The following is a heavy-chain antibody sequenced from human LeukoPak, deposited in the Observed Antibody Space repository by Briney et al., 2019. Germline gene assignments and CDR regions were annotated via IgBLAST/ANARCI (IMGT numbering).Heavy chain of an antibody. CDR1: DFTFSRFA. D-gene: IGHD3-22*01. V-gene: IGHV3-23*01. Sequence: PGGSLRLSCSASDFTFSRFAMTWVRHLPGKGLGWVSTISGNGLQTFYADSVKGRFSVSRDNSKNIVYLQMDSLRADDSALYSCAKDANYLDSSGYFIPFDYWGPGTLVTVAS. CDR3: AKDANYLDSSGYFIPFDY. CDR2: ISGNGLQT. J-gene: IGHJ4*02.